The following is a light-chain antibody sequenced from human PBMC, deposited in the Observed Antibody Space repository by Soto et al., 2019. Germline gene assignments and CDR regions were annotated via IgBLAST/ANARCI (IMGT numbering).Light chain of an antibody. V-gene: IGKV3-15*01. CDR1: QRVGSK. CDR3: QQYNNWPPFT. CDR2: DAS. Sequence: EIVMTQSPATLSVSPGERAYLSCRASQRVGSKLTWYQHKPGQAPRLLIYDASTRATGFPARFSGSGSGTEFTLTISSLQPEDFAVYYCQQYNNWPPFTFGPGTKVDIK. J-gene: IGKJ3*01.